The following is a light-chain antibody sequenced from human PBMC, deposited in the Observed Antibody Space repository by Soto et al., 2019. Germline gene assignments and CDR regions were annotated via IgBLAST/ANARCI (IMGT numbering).Light chain of an antibody. Sequence: DIQMTQSPSSLSASVGDRVTITCRASQGISNYLAWYQQKPGKVPKLLIYAASTLQSGVPSRFSGSGSGTDFTLTISSLQPEDVATNYCQKYNSAPPDTFGQGTKLEIK. CDR2: AAS. V-gene: IGKV1-27*01. J-gene: IGKJ2*01. CDR3: QKYNSAPPDT. CDR1: QGISNY.